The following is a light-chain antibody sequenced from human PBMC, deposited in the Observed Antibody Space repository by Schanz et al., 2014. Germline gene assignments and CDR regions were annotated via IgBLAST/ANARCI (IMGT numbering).Light chain of an antibody. CDR1: QSVASN. Sequence: ETVMTQSPATLSVSPGERATLSCRASQSVASNLAWYQHKTGQAPRLLIYGASNRTTGIPDRFSGSGSGTDFTLTISSLQPEDFTSYYCQQLSSSPYTFGHGTRLEI. V-gene: IGKV3D-15*01. CDR2: GAS. CDR3: QQLSSSPYT. J-gene: IGKJ2*01.